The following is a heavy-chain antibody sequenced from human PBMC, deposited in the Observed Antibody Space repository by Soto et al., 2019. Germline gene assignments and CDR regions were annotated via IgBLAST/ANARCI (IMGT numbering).Heavy chain of an antibody. CDR2: ISSSSSTI. V-gene: IGHV3-48*01. CDR1: GFTFSSYS. J-gene: IGHJ4*02. CDR3: AREVAAAHWYYFDY. Sequence: EVQLVESGGGLVQPGGSLRLSCAASGFTFSSYSMNWVRQAPGKGLEWVSYISSSSSTIYYADSVKGRFTISRDNAKNELYLQMNSLRAEDRAVYYCAREVAAAHWYYFDYWGQGTLVTVSS. D-gene: IGHD6-13*01.